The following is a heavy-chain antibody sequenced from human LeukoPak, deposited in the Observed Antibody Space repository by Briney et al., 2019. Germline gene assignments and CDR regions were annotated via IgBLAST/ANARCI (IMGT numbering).Heavy chain of an antibody. D-gene: IGHD4-17*01. V-gene: IGHV1-2*02. Sequence: ASVKVSCKASGYTFTGYYMHWVRQAPGQGLEWMGWINPNSGVTNYAQKFQGRVTMTRDTSISTAYLELSRLRSDDTAVYYCAREIPSDYGNFDYWGQGTLVTVSS. CDR2: INPNSGVT. CDR1: GYTFTGYY. CDR3: AREIPSDYGNFDY. J-gene: IGHJ4*02.